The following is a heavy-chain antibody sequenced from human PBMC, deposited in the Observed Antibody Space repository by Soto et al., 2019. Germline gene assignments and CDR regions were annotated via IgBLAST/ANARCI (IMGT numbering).Heavy chain of an antibody. CDR3: ARDLRDATGYVAYGMDV. D-gene: IGHD7-27*01. CDR2: IYYSGST. CDR1: GGSISSGGYY. J-gene: IGHJ6*02. Sequence: SSETLSLTCTVSGGSISSGGYYWSWIRQHPGKGLEWIGYIYYSGSTYYNPSLKSRVTISVDTSKNQFSLKLSSVTAADAAVYYCARDLRDATGYVAYGMDVWGQGTTVTVSS. V-gene: IGHV4-31*03.